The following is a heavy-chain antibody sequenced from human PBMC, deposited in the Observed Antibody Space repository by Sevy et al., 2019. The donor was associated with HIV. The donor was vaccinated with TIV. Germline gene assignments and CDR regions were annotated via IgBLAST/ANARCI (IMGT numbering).Heavy chain of an antibody. CDR1: GFTFSSYA. CDR3: AKGYYYDSSGYYSPFDY. D-gene: IGHD3-22*01. Sequence: GGSLRLSCAASGFTFSSYAMSWVRQAPGKGLEWVSAISGSGGSTYYADSVKGRFTISRDNSKNTQYLQMNSLRAEDTAVYYCAKGYYYDSSGYYSPFDYWGQGTLVTVSS. J-gene: IGHJ4*02. V-gene: IGHV3-23*01. CDR2: ISGSGGST.